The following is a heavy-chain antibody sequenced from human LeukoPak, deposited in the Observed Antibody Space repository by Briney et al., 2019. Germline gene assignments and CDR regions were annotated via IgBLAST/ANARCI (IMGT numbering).Heavy chain of an antibody. D-gene: IGHD1-26*01. CDR1: GFTFSSYA. CDR2: ISGSGGST. V-gene: IGHV3-23*01. J-gene: IGHJ4*02. Sequence: GGSLRLSCAASGFTFSSYAMSWVRQASGKGLEWVSAISGSGGSTYYADSAKGRFTISRDNSQNTLYLQMNSLRAEDTAVYYCAKIFHESELLRYYDYWDQGTLDTVSS. CDR3: AKIFHESELLRYYDY.